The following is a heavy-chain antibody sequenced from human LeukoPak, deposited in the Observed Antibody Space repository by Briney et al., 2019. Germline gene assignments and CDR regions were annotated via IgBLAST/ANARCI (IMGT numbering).Heavy chain of an antibody. CDR1: GGSVSSYY. CDR2: IYYSGST. CDR3: ARGSWPHYFDY. D-gene: IGHD6-13*01. Sequence: SETLSLTCTVSGGSVSSYYWSWIRQPPGKGLEWIGYIYYSGSTYYNPSLKSRVTISVDTSKNQFSLKLSSVTAADTAVYYCARGSWPHYFDYWGQGTLVTVSS. V-gene: IGHV4-59*02. J-gene: IGHJ4*02.